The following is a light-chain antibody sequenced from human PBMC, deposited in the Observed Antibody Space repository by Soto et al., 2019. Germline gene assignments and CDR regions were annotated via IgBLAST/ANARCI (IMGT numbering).Light chain of an antibody. CDR3: HRYCNSLYA. Sequence: EIVLTQSPYTLSLSPGERATLSLRSSQSVSSRSVAWYQQKPGQAPRLLIYGASSRATGIPDRFSGSVSVTDFSLSISRLKREVFAVYYCHRYCNSLYAFRQGTKLDIK. J-gene: IGKJ2*01. V-gene: IGKV3-20*01. CDR1: QSVSSRS. CDR2: GAS.